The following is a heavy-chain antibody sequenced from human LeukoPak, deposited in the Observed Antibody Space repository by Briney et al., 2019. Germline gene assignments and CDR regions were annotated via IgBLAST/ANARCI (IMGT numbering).Heavy chain of an antibody. D-gene: IGHD2-2*01. CDR3: AKQSLGYCSSTSCWNYFDY. J-gene: IGHJ4*02. CDR1: GFTFSSYG. V-gene: IGHV3-30*18. Sequence: GRSLRLSCAASGFTFSSYGMHWVRQAPGKGLEWVAAISYDGSNKYYADSVKGRFTISRDNSKNTLYLQMNSLRAEDTAVYYCAKQSLGYCSSTSCWNYFDYWGQGTLVTVSS. CDR2: ISYDGSNK.